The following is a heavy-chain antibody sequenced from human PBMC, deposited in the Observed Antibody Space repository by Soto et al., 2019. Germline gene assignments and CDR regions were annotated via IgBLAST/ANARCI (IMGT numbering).Heavy chain of an antibody. CDR3: VRDHRWAFDI. J-gene: IGHJ3*02. Sequence: EVQLVESGGGLVQPGGSLRVSCIDSGLTFRDYAFNRVRQAPGKGLEWVSYISVGGGSIFYADSVKGRFTISRDDARNSVYLQMNTLRHEDTAVYHCVRDHRWAFDIWGQGTVVTVSS. CDR1: GLTFRDYA. CDR2: ISVGGGSI. V-gene: IGHV3-48*02. D-gene: IGHD2-15*01.